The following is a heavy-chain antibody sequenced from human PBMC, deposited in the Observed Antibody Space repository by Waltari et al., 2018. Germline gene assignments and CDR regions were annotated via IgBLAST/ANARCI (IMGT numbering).Heavy chain of an antibody. V-gene: IGHV2-5*02. Sequence: QVTLKESGPTLVKPTQTLTLTCTLSGFSLSASEVAVAWIRQSPGKALEWLALIYWDDDKRYSPSLKSRLTVTRDTSKNQVVLTMTNMDPVDTATYYCALQNYDFWSWGQGILVTVSS. CDR2: IYWDDDK. D-gene: IGHD3-3*01. J-gene: IGHJ4*02. CDR3: ALQNYDFWS. CDR1: GFSLSASEVA.